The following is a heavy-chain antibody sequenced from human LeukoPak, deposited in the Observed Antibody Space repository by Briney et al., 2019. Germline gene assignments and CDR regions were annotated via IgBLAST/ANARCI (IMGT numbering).Heavy chain of an antibody. V-gene: IGHV3-30*02. CDR2: ISYDGDNN. J-gene: IGHJ4*02. CDR1: GFTFSDYV. CDR3: AKEGRGPLDMSTTKVLDY. D-gene: IGHD1-1*01. Sequence: GGSLRLSCAASGFTFSDYVTHWVRQAPGKGLEWVAFISYDGDNNNYADSVKGRFTISRDNSKNTLYLQMNSLRTEDTAVYYCAKEGRGPLDMSTTKVLDYWGQGTLVTVSS.